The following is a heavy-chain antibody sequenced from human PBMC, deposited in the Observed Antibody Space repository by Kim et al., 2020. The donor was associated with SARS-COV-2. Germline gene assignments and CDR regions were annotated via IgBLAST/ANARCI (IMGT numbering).Heavy chain of an antibody. V-gene: IGHV1-2*02. CDR2: INPQSGDT. J-gene: IGHJ4*02. D-gene: IGHD1-1*01. Sequence: ASVKVSCKASGYSLSAYYIHWVRQAPGQGLEWMGWINPQSGDTNYAQEFQDRVTLTGDTSTNTAYMELSSLKSDDTAFYFCARARSWNPTRNLEYWGQGTLVTVSS. CDR1: GYSLSAYY. CDR3: ARARSWNPTRNLEY.